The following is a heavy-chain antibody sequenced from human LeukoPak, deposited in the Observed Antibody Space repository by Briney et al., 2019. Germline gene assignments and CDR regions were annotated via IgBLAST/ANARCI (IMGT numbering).Heavy chain of an antibody. Sequence: GGSLRLSCAASGFAVFSNYMNWVRQAPGKGLEWVSVIYSDGDTSYADSVKGRFTISRDISKNTLYLQMNSLRAEDTAVYYCARGSYDYVWGSYHYNWFDPWGQGTLVTVSS. J-gene: IGHJ5*02. CDR3: ARGSYDYVWGSYHYNWFDP. V-gene: IGHV3-66*01. CDR1: GFAVFSNY. CDR2: IYSDGDT. D-gene: IGHD3-16*02.